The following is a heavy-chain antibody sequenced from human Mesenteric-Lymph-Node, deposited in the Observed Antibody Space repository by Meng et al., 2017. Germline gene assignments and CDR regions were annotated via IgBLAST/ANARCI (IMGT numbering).Heavy chain of an antibody. V-gene: IGHV3-48*03. J-gene: IGHJ4*02. CDR2: ISSSGSTI. Sequence: GESLKISCAASGFTFSSYDMNWVRQAPGKGLEWVSYISSSGSTIYYADSVKGRFTISRDNAKNSLYLQMNSLRSEDTAVYYCARDKGTTSCDNWGQGTLVTVSS. D-gene: IGHD1-1*01. CDR3: ARDKGTTSCDN. CDR1: GFTFSSYD.